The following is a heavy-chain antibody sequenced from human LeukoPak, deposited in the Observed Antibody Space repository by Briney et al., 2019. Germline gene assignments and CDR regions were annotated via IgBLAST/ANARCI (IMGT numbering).Heavy chain of an antibody. D-gene: IGHD6-13*01. J-gene: IGHJ4*02. CDR2: INPNSGGT. CDR3: ARSLRIAAAPDY. Sequence: ASVNVSCKASGYTFTGYYMHWVRQAPGQGLEWMGWINPNSGGTNYAQKFQGRVTMTRDTSISTAYMELSRLRSDDTAVYYCARSLRIAAAPDYWGQGTLVTVSS. CDR1: GYTFTGYY. V-gene: IGHV1-2*02.